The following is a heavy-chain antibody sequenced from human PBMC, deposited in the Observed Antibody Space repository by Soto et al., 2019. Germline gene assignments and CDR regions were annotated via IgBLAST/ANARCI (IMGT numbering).Heavy chain of an antibody. Sequence: QVQLVQSGAEVKKPGASVKVSCKASGYTFTSYYMHWVRQAPGQGLVWMGIINPSGGSTSYAQKFQGRVTMTRDTSTSTVYMELSSLSSEDTAVYYSATYFSTHDAFDIGGQGTMVTVSS. CDR2: INPSGGST. CDR3: ATYFSTHDAFDI. J-gene: IGHJ3*02. CDR1: GYTFTSYY. D-gene: IGHD3-3*02. V-gene: IGHV1-46*01.